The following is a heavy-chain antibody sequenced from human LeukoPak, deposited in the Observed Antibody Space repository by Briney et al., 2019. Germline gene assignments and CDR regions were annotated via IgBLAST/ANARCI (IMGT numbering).Heavy chain of an antibody. CDR2: IISDGSST. J-gene: IGHJ6*03. CDR1: GFTFSSYW. V-gene: IGHV3-74*01. CDR3: AREGYYYGSGSTYYYYYYMDV. Sequence: GGSLRLSCAASGFTFSSYWMHWVRHAPGKGLVWVSRIISDGSSTSYADSVKGRFTISRDNAKNTVYLQMNSLRAEDTAVYYCAREGYYYGSGSTYYYYYYMDVWGKGTTVTISS. D-gene: IGHD3-10*01.